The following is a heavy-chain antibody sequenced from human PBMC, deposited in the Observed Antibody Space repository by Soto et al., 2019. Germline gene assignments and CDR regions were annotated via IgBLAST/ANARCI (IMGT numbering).Heavy chain of an antibody. Sequence: GGSLRLSCAASGFTFSSYGMHWVRQAPGKGLEWVAVISYDGCNKYYADSVKGRFTISRDNSKNTLFLQMNSLRAEDTAVYYCAISGERPRYDFWSGYYEYYYYYGMDVWGQGTTVTVSS. D-gene: IGHD3-3*01. V-gene: IGHV3-30*03. CDR1: GFTFSSYG. J-gene: IGHJ6*02. CDR2: ISYDGCNK. CDR3: AISGERPRYDFWSGYYEYYYYYGMDV.